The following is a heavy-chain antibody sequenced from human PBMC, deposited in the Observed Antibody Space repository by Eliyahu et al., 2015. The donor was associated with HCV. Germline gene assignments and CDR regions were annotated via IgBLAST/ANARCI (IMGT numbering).Heavy chain of an antibody. CDR3: VRDWYHAMDV. CDR1: GVSFSDXW. J-gene: IGHJ6*02. CDR2: IKNDGSGT. Sequence: EGQLVESGGGLVQPGGSLXXSCAASGVSFSDXWMXWVRLVPGKGLVXGXRIKNDGSGTIYADSVKGRFTISRDNANNMLYLQMNSLRAEDTAVYFCVRDWYHAMDVWGQGTTVTVSS. V-gene: IGHV3-74*01.